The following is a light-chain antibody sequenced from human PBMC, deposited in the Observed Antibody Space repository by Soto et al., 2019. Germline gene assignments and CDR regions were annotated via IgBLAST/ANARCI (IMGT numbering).Light chain of an antibody. CDR1: SSDVGYYNL. CDR2: EDI. CDR3: CSYAYTASFFWV. J-gene: IGLJ3*02. Sequence: QSALTQPASVSGSPGQSITISCTGTSSDVGYYNLVSWYQQHPGKAPKLMIYEDIKRPSGVSNRFSASKSGNTASLTISGLQAEDEADYYCCSYAYTASFFWVFGGGTKVT. V-gene: IGLV2-23*02.